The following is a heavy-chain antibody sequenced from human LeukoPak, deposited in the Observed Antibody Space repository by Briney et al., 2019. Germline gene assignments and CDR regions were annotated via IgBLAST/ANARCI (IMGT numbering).Heavy chain of an antibody. D-gene: IGHD6-13*01. CDR2: IKRDGSEK. CDR1: EFTFSNYW. CDR3: ARDHGGSWETFDY. J-gene: IGHJ4*02. Sequence: GGSLRLSCAASEFTFSNYWMSWVRQAPGNGLEWVANIKRDGSEKYYVDSVKGRFTISRDNAKNSLFLHMNSLRVEDTAVYYCARDHGGSWETFDYWGQGTLVTVSS. V-gene: IGHV3-7*03.